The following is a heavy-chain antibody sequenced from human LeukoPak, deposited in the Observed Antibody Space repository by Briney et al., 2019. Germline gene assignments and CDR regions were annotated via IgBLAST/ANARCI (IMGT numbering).Heavy chain of an antibody. Sequence: SETLSLTCTVSGGSISSYYWSWIRQSPGKGLEWIGYIYYGGSTDYNPSLKSRVTILKDTSKTQFSLRLSSVTAADTAVYYCARARLDGSGRFDYWGQGTLVTVSS. V-gene: IGHV4-59*01. J-gene: IGHJ4*02. CDR1: GGSISSYY. CDR2: IYYGGST. D-gene: IGHD3-22*01. CDR3: ARARLDGSGRFDY.